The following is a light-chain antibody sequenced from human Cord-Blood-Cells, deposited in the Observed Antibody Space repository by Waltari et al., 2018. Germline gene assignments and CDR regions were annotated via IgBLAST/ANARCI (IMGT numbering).Light chain of an antibody. Sequence: QSALTQPASVSGSPGQSITISRTGTSRALGGYNFASWYQQYPGKAPKPILYDVSKRPSGVSNRFSGPKSGHTASLTISGLQAEDEADYYCSSYTSSSTWVFGGGTKLTVL. CDR1: SRALGGYNF. CDR3: SSYTSSSTWV. CDR2: DVS. V-gene: IGLV2-14*01. J-gene: IGLJ3*02.